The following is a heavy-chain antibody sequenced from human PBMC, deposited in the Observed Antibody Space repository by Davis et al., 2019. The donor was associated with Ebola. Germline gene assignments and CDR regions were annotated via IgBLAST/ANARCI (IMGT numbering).Heavy chain of an antibody. CDR2: ISYDGSNK. J-gene: IGHJ4*02. Sequence: GESLKISCAASGFTFSSYAMHWVRQAPGKGLEWVAVISYDGSNKYYADSVKGRFTISRDNSKNMLYLQMNSLRAEDTAVYYCARPPGYCSSTSCPFDYWGQGTLVTVSS. V-gene: IGHV3-30-3*01. CDR3: ARPPGYCSSTSCPFDY. D-gene: IGHD2-2*03. CDR1: GFTFSSYA.